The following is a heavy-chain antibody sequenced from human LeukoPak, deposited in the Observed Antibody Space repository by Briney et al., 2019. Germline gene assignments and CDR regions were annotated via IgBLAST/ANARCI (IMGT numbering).Heavy chain of an antibody. D-gene: IGHD2-2*01. CDR2: IIPIFGTA. CDR1: GGTFSSYA. J-gene: IGHJ5*02. V-gene: IGHV1-69*01. Sequence: SVKVSCKASGGTFSSYAISWVRQAPGQGLEWMGGIIPIFGTANYAQKFQGRVTITADESTSTAYMELSSLRSEDTAVYYCARVFCSSTSCYGGNWFDPWGQGTLVTVSS. CDR3: ARVFCSSTSCYGGNWFDP.